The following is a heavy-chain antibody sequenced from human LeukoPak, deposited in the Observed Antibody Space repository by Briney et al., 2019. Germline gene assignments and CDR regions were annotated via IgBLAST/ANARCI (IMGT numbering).Heavy chain of an antibody. J-gene: IGHJ3*02. CDR2: IEQDGSEK. CDR3: ARDLGAIGSYYSDAAFDI. V-gene: IGHV3-7*01. D-gene: IGHD1-26*01. CDR1: GFTFSSCW. Sequence: GGSLRLSCAASGFTFSSCWMSWVRQAPGKGLEWVANIEQDGSEKYYVDSVKGRFTISRDNAKNSLYLQMNSLRAEDTAVYYCARDLGAIGSYYSDAAFDIWGQGTMVTVSS.